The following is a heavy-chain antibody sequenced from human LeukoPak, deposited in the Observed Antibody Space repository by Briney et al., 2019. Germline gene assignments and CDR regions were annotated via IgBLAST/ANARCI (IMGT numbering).Heavy chain of an antibody. D-gene: IGHD2-15*01. CDR2: IGGSGGST. Sequence: GSLQLSCAASGFTFSSYAMSWVRQAPGKGLEWVSAIGGSGGSTYYADSVKGRFTISRDNSKNTLYLQMNSLRAEDTAVYYCAKDVVVVVSYFDYWGQGTLVTVSS. V-gene: IGHV3-23*01. CDR1: GFTFSSYA. CDR3: AKDVVVVVSYFDY. J-gene: IGHJ4*02.